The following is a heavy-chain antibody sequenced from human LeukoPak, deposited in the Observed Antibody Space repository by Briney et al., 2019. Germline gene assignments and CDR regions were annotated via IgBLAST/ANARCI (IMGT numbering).Heavy chain of an antibody. J-gene: IGHJ4*02. CDR3: AKQRHNWNKRYYFDY. Sequence: SETLSLTCTVSGGSISSSSYYWGWIRQPPGKGLEWIGSIYYSGSTYYNPSLKSRVTISVDTSKNQFSLKLSSVTAADTDVYYCAKQRHNWNKRYYFDYWGQGTLVTVSS. V-gene: IGHV4-39*01. CDR2: IYYSGST. D-gene: IGHD1/OR15-1a*01. CDR1: GGSISSSSYY.